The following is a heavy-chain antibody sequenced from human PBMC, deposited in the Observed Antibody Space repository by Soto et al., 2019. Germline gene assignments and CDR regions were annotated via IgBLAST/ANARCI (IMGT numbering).Heavy chain of an antibody. V-gene: IGHV3-23*01. CDR1: GFTFSSYA. CDR3: AKKEGRSYYYDSSGYYYNY. D-gene: IGHD3-22*01. J-gene: IGHJ4*02. Sequence: PGGSLRLSCAASGFTFSSYAMSWVRQAPGKGLEWVSAISGSGGSTYYADSVKGRFTISRDNSKNTLYLQMNSLRAEDTAVYYCAKKEGRSYYYDSSGYYYNYWGQGTLVTVLL. CDR2: ISGSGGST.